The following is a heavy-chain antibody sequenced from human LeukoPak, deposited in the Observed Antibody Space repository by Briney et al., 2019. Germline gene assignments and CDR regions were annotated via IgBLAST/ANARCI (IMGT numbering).Heavy chain of an antibody. V-gene: IGHV3-53*01. D-gene: IGHD3-22*01. J-gene: IGHJ6*03. CDR3: ARGGTGDSRPYYYYYYMDV. Sequence: PGGSLRLSCAASGFTFEDYGMSWVRQAPGKGLEWVSFIYSDNTHYSDSVKGRFTISRDNSKNTLYLQMNSLRAEDTAVYYCARGGTGDSRPYYYYYYMDVWGKGTTVTVSS. CDR1: GFTFEDYG. CDR2: IYSDNT.